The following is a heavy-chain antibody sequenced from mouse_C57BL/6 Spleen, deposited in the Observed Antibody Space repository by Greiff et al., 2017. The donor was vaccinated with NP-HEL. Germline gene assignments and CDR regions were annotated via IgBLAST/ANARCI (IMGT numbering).Heavy chain of an antibody. J-gene: IGHJ4*01. CDR2: IYPGSGST. CDR3: ARWNPGNYVHYAMDD. V-gene: IGHV1-55*01. CDR1: GYTFTSYW. D-gene: IGHD2-1*01. Sequence: QVQLQQPGAELVKPGASVKMSCKASGYTFTSYWITWVKQRPGQGLEWIGDIYPGSGSTNYNEKFKSKATLTVDTSSSTAYMQLSSLTSEDSAVYYCARWNPGNYVHYAMDDWGQGTSVTVSS.